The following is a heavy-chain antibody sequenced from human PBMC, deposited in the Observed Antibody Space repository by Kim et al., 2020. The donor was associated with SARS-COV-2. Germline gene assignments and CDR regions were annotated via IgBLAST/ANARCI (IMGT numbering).Heavy chain of an antibody. Sequence: GGSLRLSRAGSGFAFSSYSMNWVRQAPGKGLEWVASISSDRGHIYYAVSVKGRFTISRDNAKNSLYVQMNSLRPEDTAVYYCASAPGSGDNRLDYWGRGTLVTVSS. CDR2: ISSDRGHI. CDR1: GFAFSSYS. D-gene: IGHD2-15*01. J-gene: IGHJ4*02. CDR3: ASAPGSGDNRLDY. V-gene: IGHV3-21*06.